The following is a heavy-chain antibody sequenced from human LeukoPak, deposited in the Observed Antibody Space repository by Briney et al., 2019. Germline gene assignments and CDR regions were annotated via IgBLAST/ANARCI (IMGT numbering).Heavy chain of an antibody. CDR3: AKGGNGYSYGYFDY. CDR2: IRYDGGNK. V-gene: IGHV3-30*02. CDR1: GFTFSSYG. D-gene: IGHD5-18*01. Sequence: GGSLRLSCPASGFTFSSYGMHWVRQAPGKGLEWVAFIRYDGGNKYYADSVKGRFTISRDNSKNTLYLQMNSLRAEDTAVYYCAKGGNGYSYGYFDYWGQGTLVTVSS. J-gene: IGHJ4*02.